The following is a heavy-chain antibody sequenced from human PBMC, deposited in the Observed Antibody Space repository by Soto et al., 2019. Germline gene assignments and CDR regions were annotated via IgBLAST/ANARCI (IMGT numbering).Heavy chain of an antibody. J-gene: IGHJ5*02. CDR3: ARELQQLVTNWFDP. CDR1: GGSFSGYY. D-gene: IGHD6-13*01. Sequence: SETLSLTCAVDGGSFSGYYWSWIRQPPGKGLEWIGEINHSGSTNYNPSLKSRVTISVDTSKNQFSLKLSSVTAADTAVYYCARELQQLVTNWFDPWGQGTLVTVSS. CDR2: INHSGST. V-gene: IGHV4-34*01.